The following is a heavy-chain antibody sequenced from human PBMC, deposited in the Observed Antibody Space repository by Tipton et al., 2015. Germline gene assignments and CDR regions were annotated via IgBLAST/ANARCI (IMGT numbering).Heavy chain of an antibody. J-gene: IGHJ5*02. CDR2: MSANSGVT. CDR1: GYTFTSYG. Sequence: QSGPEVKKPGASGKVSCKASGYTFTSYGISWVRQAPGQGLEWMGWMSANSGVTGYAQKFQGRVTMTRDTSVRTAYMELSSLRSEDTAVYYCARGQSTHFFDPWGQGTLVTVSS. V-gene: IGHV1-8*02. D-gene: IGHD4-11*01. CDR3: ARGQSTHFFDP.